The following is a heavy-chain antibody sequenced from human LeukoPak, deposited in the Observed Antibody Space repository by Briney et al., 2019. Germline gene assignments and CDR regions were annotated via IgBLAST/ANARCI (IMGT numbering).Heavy chain of an antibody. CDR2: ISSSSSYI. J-gene: IGHJ4*02. Sequence: GGSLRLSCAASGFTFSSYSMSWVRQAPGKGLEWVSSISSSSSYIYYADSVKGRFTISRDNAKNSLYLQMNSLRAEDTAVYYCARAAPGSGSYSYDYWGQGTLVTASS. CDR1: GFTFSSYS. D-gene: IGHD1-26*01. V-gene: IGHV3-21*01. CDR3: ARAAPGSGSYSYDY.